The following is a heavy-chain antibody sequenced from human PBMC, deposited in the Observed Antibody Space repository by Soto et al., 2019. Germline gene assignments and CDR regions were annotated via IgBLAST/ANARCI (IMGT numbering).Heavy chain of an antibody. V-gene: IGHV1-18*01. CDR1: GNTFTNFG. CDR2: ISAYTDDP. J-gene: IGHJ5*02. Sequence: ASVKVSCKASGNTFTNFGVTWVRQAPGQGLEWMGWISAYTDDPNYAQKFQGRITMTIDTSTSTAYLDLRSLTSDDTAVYYCARVIPGAEAWFDPWGQGTLVTVSS. CDR3: ARVIPGAEAWFDP. D-gene: IGHD2-2*01.